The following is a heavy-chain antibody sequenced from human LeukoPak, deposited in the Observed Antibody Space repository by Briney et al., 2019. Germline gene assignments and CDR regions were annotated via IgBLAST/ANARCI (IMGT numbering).Heavy chain of an antibody. V-gene: IGHV3-23*01. CDR3: AKPGDGCSGGSCYYFDY. J-gene: IGHJ4*02. Sequence: PGGSLRLSCAASGFTFSSYAMSWVRQAPGKGLEWVSAISGSGGSTYYADSVKGRFTISRDNSKNTLYLQMNSLRGEDTAVYYCAKPGDGCSGGSCYYFDYWGQGTLVTVSS. D-gene: IGHD2-15*01. CDR2: ISGSGGST. CDR1: GFTFSSYA.